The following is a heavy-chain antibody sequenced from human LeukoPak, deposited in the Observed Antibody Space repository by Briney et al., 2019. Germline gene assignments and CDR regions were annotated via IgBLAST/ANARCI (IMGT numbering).Heavy chain of an antibody. J-gene: IGHJ4*02. V-gene: IGHV3-74*01. CDR3: ARDPHYGDYDYFDY. CDR2: INSDGSST. D-gene: IGHD4-17*01. Sequence: AGSLRLSCAASGFTFSSYWMHWVRQAPGKGLVWVSRINSDGSSTSYADSVKGRFTISRDNAKNTLYLQMNSLRAEDTAVYYCARDPHYGDYDYFDYWGQGTLVTVSS. CDR1: GFTFSSYW.